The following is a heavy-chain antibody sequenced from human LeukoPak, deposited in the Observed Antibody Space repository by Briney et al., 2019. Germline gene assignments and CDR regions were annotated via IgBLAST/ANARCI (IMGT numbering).Heavy chain of an antibody. CDR3: ARDTPGEEDIVVVPAARMDYYYGMDV. Sequence: PGGSLRLSCAASGFTFSSYSMNWVRQAPGKGLEWVSYISSSSSTIYYADSVKGRFTISRDNAKNSLYLQMNSLRAEDTAVYYCARDTPGEEDIVVVPAARMDYYYGMDVWGQGTTVTVSS. CDR2: ISSSSSTI. V-gene: IGHV3-48*01. J-gene: IGHJ6*02. D-gene: IGHD2-2*01. CDR1: GFTFSSYS.